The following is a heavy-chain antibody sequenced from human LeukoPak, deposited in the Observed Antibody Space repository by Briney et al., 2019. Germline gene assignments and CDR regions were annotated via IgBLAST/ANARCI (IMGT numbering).Heavy chain of an antibody. CDR2: ISYDGSNK. CDR1: EFTFSSYA. CDR3: ARYAARYGMDV. J-gene: IGHJ6*02. Sequence: QPGGSLRLSCAASEFTFSSYAMHWVRQAPGKGLEWVAVISYDGSNKYYADSVKGRFTISRDNSKNTLYLQMNSLRAEDTAVYYCARYAARYGMDVWGQGTTVTVSS. V-gene: IGHV3-30-3*01.